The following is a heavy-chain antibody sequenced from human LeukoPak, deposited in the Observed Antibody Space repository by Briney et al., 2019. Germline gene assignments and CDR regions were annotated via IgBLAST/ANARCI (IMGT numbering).Heavy chain of an antibody. Sequence: SETLSLTCTVSGGSISSSSYYWGWIRQPPGKGLEWIGSIYYSGSTNYNPSLKSRVTISVDTSKNQFSLKLSSVTAADTAVYYCARGDYYYYYGMDVWGQGTTVTVSS. CDR2: IYYSGST. CDR1: GGSISSSSYY. J-gene: IGHJ6*02. V-gene: IGHV4-39*07. CDR3: ARGDYYYYYGMDV.